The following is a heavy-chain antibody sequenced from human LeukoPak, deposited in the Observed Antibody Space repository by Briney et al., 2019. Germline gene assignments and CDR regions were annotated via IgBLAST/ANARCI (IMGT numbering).Heavy chain of an antibody. V-gene: IGHV3-48*03. D-gene: IGHD2-8*01. J-gene: IGHJ4*02. Sequence: GGSLRLSCEASGFTFSSYDMNWVRQAPGKGLEWVSYISERATRMEYADSVKGRFIMSRDDANNLLYLQMNSLRAEDTAVYFCVRDAPGSNTGDYWGQGTLVTVSS. CDR1: GFTFSSYD. CDR2: ISERATRM. CDR3: VRDAPGSNTGDY.